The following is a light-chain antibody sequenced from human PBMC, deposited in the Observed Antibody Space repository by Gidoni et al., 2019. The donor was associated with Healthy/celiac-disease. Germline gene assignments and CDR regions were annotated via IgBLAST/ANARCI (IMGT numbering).Light chain of an antibody. CDR3: MQALQTPRT. CDR1: QSLLHRNGYNY. J-gene: IGKJ4*01. CDR2: LAS. V-gene: IGKV2-28*01. Sequence: DNVMTQSPISLPVTPGEPASISCRSRQSLLHRNGYNYLDWYLQKPGQSPQLLIYLASYRASGVPDMFSGSGSGTDFTLKISRVEAEDVGVYYCMQALQTPRTFXGXTKVEIK.